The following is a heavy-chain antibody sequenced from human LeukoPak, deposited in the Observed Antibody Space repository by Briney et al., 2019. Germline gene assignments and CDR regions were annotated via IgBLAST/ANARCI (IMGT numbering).Heavy chain of an antibody. CDR1: GFTFTSSA. J-gene: IGHJ4*02. Sequence: SVKVSCKASGFTFTSSAGHWVRQARGQRLEWIGGIVVGSGNTNYAQKFQERVTITRDISTSTAYMELSSLRSEDTAVYYSAAERGYSGDDDGDRYFDYWGQGTLVTVSS. D-gene: IGHD5-12*01. CDR3: AAERGYSGDDDGDRYFDY. V-gene: IGHV1-58*01. CDR2: IVVGSGNT.